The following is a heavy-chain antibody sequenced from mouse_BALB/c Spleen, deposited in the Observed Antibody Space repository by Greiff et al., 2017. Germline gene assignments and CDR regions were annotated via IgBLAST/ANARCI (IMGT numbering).Heavy chain of an antibody. CDR2: IYPGDGDT. V-gene: IGHV1-82*01. D-gene: IGHD3-1*01. Sequence: QVQLQQSGPELVKPGASVKISCKASGYAFSSSWMNWVKQRPGQGLEWIGRIYPGDGDTNYNGKFKGKATLTADKSSSTAYMQLSSLTSVDSAVYFCASGLPPGFAYWGQGTLVTVSA. CDR3: ASGLPPGFAY. CDR1: GYAFSSSW. J-gene: IGHJ3*01.